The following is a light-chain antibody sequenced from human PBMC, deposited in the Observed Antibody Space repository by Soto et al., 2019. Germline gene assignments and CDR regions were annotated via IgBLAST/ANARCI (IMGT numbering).Light chain of an antibody. V-gene: IGKV1-5*01. J-gene: IGKJ4*01. CDR2: AAS. CDR3: QPTSHPPQP. Sequence: DSQMTQAPSTLSASVGDRVAITFRASQSISSWLAWYQQKPGKAPKLLIYAASKLEGAAPSTFRRSGSGTDFTLTLRSLQPDDFATYYCQPTSHPPQPFGGRTNVDTK. CDR1: QSISSW.